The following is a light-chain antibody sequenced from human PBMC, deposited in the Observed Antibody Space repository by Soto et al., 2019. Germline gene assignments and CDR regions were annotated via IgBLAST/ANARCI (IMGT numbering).Light chain of an antibody. V-gene: IGKV1-27*01. CDR3: QKYNSAHLT. Sequence: DIQMTQSPSSLSASVGDRVTITCRASQGIGVYLAWFQQKAGNAPKLLIYAASTLRSGVPSRFSGSGSGTDFTINISGQKPEDVATYYCQKYNSAHLTFGGGPKVEIK. J-gene: IGKJ4*01. CDR2: AAS. CDR1: QGIGVY.